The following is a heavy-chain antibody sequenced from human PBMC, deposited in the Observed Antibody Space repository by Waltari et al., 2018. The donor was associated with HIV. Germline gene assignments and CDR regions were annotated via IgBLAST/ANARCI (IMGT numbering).Heavy chain of an antibody. CDR1: GFTFGYQV. D-gene: IGHD3-3*01. CDR3: TRDGLYYDFWSGYPGY. J-gene: IGHJ4*02. V-gene: IGHV3-49*03. Sequence: EVQLVESGGGLVHPGRSLRLSCTAYGFTFGYQVLTWFRQAPGKGLEWVGFIRSKAYGGTTEYAASVKGRFTISRDDSKSIAYLQMNSLKTEDTAVYYCTRDGLYYDFWSGYPGYWGQGTLVTVSS. CDR2: IRSKAYGGTT.